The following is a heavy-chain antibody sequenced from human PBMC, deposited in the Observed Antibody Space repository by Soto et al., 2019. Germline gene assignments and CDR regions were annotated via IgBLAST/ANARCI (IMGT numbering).Heavy chain of an antibody. CDR2: IKQDGSEK. Sequence: PGGSLRLSCAASGFTFSSYWMSWVRQAPGKGLEWVANIKQDGSEKYYVDSVKGRFTISRDNAKNSLYLQMNSLRAEDTAVYYCARAPSTIFGVLSNWFDPWGQGTLVTVSS. CDR3: ARAPSTIFGVLSNWFDP. V-gene: IGHV3-7*01. D-gene: IGHD3-3*01. J-gene: IGHJ5*02. CDR1: GFTFSSYW.